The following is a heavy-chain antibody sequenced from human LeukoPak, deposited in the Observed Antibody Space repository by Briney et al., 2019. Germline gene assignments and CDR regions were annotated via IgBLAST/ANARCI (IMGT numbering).Heavy chain of an antibody. CDR1: GGSFSGYY. Sequence: PSETLSLTCAVYGGSFSGYYWSWIRQLPGKGLEWIGEINHSGSTNYNPSLKSRVTISVDTSKNQFSLKLSSVTAADTAVYYCARGLLYYDSSGNDYWGQGTLVTVSS. CDR3: ARGLLYYDSSGNDY. CDR2: INHSGST. V-gene: IGHV4-34*01. J-gene: IGHJ4*02. D-gene: IGHD3-22*01.